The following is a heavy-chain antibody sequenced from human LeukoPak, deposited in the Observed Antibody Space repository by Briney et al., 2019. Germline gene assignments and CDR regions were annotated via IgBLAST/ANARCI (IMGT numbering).Heavy chain of an antibody. CDR3: ARDNLGVNYYDSSGSPDY. J-gene: IGHJ4*02. D-gene: IGHD3-22*01. Sequence: PSETLSLTCTVSGYSISSGYYWGWIRQPPGKGLEWIGSIYHSGSTYYNPSLKSRVTISVDTSKNQFSLKLSSVTAADTAVYYCARDNLGVNYYDSSGSPDYWGQGTLVTVSS. V-gene: IGHV4-38-2*02. CDR1: GYSISSGYY. CDR2: IYHSGST.